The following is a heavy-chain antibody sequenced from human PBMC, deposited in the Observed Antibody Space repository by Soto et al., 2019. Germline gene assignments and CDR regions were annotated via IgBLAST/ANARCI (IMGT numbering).Heavy chain of an antibody. D-gene: IGHD2-15*01. CDR3: AREGYCSGGSCYPHNWFDP. CDR2: IYYSGST. CDR1: GGSVSSGSYY. J-gene: IGHJ5*02. Sequence: SETLSLTCTVSGGSVSSGSYYWSWIRQPPGKGLEWIGYIYYSGSTNYNPSLKSRVTISVDTSKNQFSLKLSSVTAADTAVYYCAREGYCSGGSCYPHNWFDPWGQGTLVTVSS. V-gene: IGHV4-61*01.